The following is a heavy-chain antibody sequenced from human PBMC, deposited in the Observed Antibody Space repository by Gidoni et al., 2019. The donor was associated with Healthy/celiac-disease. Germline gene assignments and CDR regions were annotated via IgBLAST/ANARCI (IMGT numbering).Heavy chain of an antibody. CDR2: INHSGST. Sequence: QVQLQQWGAGLLKPSETLSLTCAVYGGSFSGYYWRWIRQPPGKGLEWIGEINHSGSTNYNPSLKRRVTISVDTSKNQFSLKLSSVTAADTAVYYCARRSPFGGRGIAAASQRHWFDPWGQGTLVTVSS. CDR1: GGSFSGYY. J-gene: IGHJ5*02. CDR3: ARRSPFGGRGIAAASQRHWFDP. D-gene: IGHD6-13*01. V-gene: IGHV4-34*01.